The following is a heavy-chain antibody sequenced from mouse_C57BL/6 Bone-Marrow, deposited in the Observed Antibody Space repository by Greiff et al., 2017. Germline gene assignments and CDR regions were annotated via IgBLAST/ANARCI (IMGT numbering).Heavy chain of an antibody. Sequence: EVQLQQSGPELVKPGASVKMSCKASGYTFTDYNMHWVKQSHGKSLEWIGYINPNNGGTSYNQKFKGKDTLTVNKSSSTAYMELRSLPSEDSAVYYSARDYGSRGGNYWGQGTTLTVSS. CDR2: INPNNGGT. D-gene: IGHD1-1*01. J-gene: IGHJ2*01. CDR3: ARDYGSRGGNY. CDR1: GYTFTDYN. V-gene: IGHV1-22*01.